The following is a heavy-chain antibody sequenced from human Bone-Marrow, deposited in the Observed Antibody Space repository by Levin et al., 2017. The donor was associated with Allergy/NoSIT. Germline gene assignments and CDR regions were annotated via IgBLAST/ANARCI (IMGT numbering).Heavy chain of an antibody. Sequence: SETLSLTCVVSSYSITNDYYWGWIRQPPGQGLQWIGSVYHSGGTYYNPSLKSRVTISVDTSKNQFSLKLSSVTAADTAVYYCAREKHMGGAFDIWGQGTMVTVSS. D-gene: IGHD3-16*01. CDR1: SYSITNDYY. J-gene: IGHJ3*02. CDR2: VYHSGGT. CDR3: AREKHMGGAFDI. V-gene: IGHV4-38-2*02.